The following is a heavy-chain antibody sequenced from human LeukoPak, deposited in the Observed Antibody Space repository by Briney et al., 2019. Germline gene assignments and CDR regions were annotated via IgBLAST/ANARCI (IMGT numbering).Heavy chain of an antibody. D-gene: IGHD2-21*01. CDR2: IKQDGSEK. CDR3: AREHLGIVVDY. J-gene: IGHJ4*02. Sequence: GGSLRLSCAASGFTFSRYWMSWVRQAPGKGLEWVANIKQDGSEKNYVDSVKGRFTISRDNAKNSMYLQMNSLRAEDTAVYYCAREHLGIVVDYWGQGTLVTVSS. CDR1: GFTFSRYW. V-gene: IGHV3-7*01.